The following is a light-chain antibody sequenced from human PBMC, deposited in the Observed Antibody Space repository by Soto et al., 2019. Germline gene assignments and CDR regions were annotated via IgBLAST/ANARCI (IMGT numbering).Light chain of an antibody. CDR2: GAS. V-gene: IGKV3-20*01. CDR3: QQYGGSPRT. J-gene: IGKJ1*01. CDR1: QSVSSNY. Sequence: EIVLTQAPGTLSLSPGERATLSCMASQSVSSNYLAWHQQKSGQAPRLLTYGASSRATGIPDRFSGSGSGTDFTLTIRRPEPEAFAVYYCQQYGGSPRTFGQGTKVDIK.